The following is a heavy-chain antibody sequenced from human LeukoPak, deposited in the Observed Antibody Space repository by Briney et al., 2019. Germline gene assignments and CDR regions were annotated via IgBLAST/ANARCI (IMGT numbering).Heavy chain of an antibody. CDR1: GGSISSSNW. CDR2: IYHSGST. V-gene: IGHV4-4*02. CDR3: ARDLYDSSGYLRPVAFDI. Sequence: SETLSLTCAVSGGSISSSNWWSWVRQPPGKGLEWIGEIYHSGSTNYNPSLKSRVTISVDKSKNQFSLKLSSVTAADTAVYYCARDLYDSSGYLRPVAFDIWGQGTMVTVSS. J-gene: IGHJ3*02. D-gene: IGHD3-22*01.